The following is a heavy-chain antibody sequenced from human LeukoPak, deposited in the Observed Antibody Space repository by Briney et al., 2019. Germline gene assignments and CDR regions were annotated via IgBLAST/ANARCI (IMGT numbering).Heavy chain of an antibody. Sequence: GGSLRLSCEASGFTFSAYAMTWVRQAPGKGLEWVANIKHYGSEKYYVDSVKGRFTISRDNAKNSLYLQMNSLRAEDTAVYYCARGRARFDPWGQGTLVTVSS. J-gene: IGHJ5*02. CDR2: IKHYGSEK. CDR1: GFTFSAYA. CDR3: ARGRARFDP. V-gene: IGHV3-7*05.